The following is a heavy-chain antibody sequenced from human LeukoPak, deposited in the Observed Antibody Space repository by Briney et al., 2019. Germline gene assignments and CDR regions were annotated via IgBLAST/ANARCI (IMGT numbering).Heavy chain of an antibody. CDR2: IKEDGSEK. Sequence: GGSLRLSCEASEFIFSGYWMTRVRQAPGKGLEWVANIKEDGSEKYYVDSVKGRFIISRNNANKSLYLQMNSLRAEDTAVYYCARRSTVTAYDFYYMDVWGKGTTVIVSS. V-gene: IGHV3-7*01. J-gene: IGHJ6*03. CDR3: ARRSTVTAYDFYYMDV. D-gene: IGHD4-17*01. CDR1: EFIFSGYW.